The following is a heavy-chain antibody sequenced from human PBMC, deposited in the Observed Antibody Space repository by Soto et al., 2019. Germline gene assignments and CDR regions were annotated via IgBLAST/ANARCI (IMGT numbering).Heavy chain of an antibody. J-gene: IGHJ3*02. CDR2: IIPIFGTA. Sequence: SVKVSFKASGGTFSSYAISWVRQAPGQGLEWMGGIIPIFGTANYAQKFQGRVTITADESTSTAYMELSSLRSEDTAVYYCASNPTDYYDSSSVPPAFDIWGQGTMVTVSS. D-gene: IGHD3-22*01. CDR1: GGTFSSYA. CDR3: ASNPTDYYDSSSVPPAFDI. V-gene: IGHV1-69*13.